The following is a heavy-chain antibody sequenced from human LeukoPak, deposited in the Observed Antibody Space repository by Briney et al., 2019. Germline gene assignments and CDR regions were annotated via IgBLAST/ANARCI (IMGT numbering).Heavy chain of an antibody. Sequence: GGSLRLSCAASGFTFGSYGLPWVRQAPGKGLEWFSAVPYSGAPTYYADSVKGRFTISRDTPKNTLYLQMNSLRVGDTAVYYCAKGLQRTPYYYYGMDVWGQGTTVTVSS. CDR3: AKGLQRTPYYYYGMDV. CDR2: VPYSGAPT. CDR1: GFTFGSYG. D-gene: IGHD2-2*01. J-gene: IGHJ6*02. V-gene: IGHV3-23*01.